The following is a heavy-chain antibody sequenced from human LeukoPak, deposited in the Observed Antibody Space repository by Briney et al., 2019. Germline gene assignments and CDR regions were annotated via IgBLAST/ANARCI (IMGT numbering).Heavy chain of an antibody. V-gene: IGHV4-34*01. CDR2: INHSGST. D-gene: IGHD3-22*01. Sequence: PSETLSLTCAVYGGSFSGYYWSWIRQPPGKGLEWIGEINHSGSTNYNPSLKSRVTISVDTSKNQFSLKLSSVTAADTAVYYCARALPFDDRPNESDLDYWGQGTLVTVSS. CDR1: GGSFSGYY. J-gene: IGHJ4*02. CDR3: ARALPFDDRPNESDLDY.